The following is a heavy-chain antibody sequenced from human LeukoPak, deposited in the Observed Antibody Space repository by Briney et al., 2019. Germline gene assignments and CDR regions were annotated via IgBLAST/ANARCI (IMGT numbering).Heavy chain of an antibody. J-gene: IGHJ5*02. Sequence: SETLSLTCTVSGGSLSSSGYYWGWLRQPPGKGLEWIASIYYSGSTYYNPSLKSRVTISVDTSKNPLSLKLSSLTAADTAVYYCARHEYSGSYYGLSWFDPWGQGTLVTVSS. CDR2: IYYSGST. V-gene: IGHV4-39*01. CDR3: ARHEYSGSYYGLSWFDP. CDR1: GGSLSSSGYY. D-gene: IGHD1-26*01.